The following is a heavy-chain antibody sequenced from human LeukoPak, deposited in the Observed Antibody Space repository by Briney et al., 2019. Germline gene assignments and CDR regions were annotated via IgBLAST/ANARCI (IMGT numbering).Heavy chain of an antibody. CDR2: IRYDGTFT. J-gene: IGHJ4*02. Sequence: GGSLRLSCAASGFIFSSHGMHWVRQAPGRGLEWVAAIRYDGTFTSHADSVKDRFTISRDNSKNTLYLQMNSLRAEDSAMYYCARYSGDDVSGFWDYWGQGTLVTVSS. CDR3: ARYSGDDVSGFWDY. D-gene: IGHD3-22*01. CDR1: GFIFSSHG. V-gene: IGHV3-33*01.